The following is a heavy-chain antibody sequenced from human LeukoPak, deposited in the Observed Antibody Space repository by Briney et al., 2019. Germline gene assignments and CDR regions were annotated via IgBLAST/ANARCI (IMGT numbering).Heavy chain of an antibody. V-gene: IGHV3-48*03. CDR1: GFTFSSYE. CDR2: ISSHGSTI. CDR3: ARDRDSSSWYRQGYFQH. J-gene: IGHJ1*01. Sequence: GGSLRLSCAASGFTFSSYEMNWVRQAPGKGLEWLSYISSHGSTIYYADSVRGRFTISRDNAKNSLYLQMNSLRAEDTAVYYCARDRDSSSWYRQGYFQHWGQGTLVTVSS. D-gene: IGHD6-13*01.